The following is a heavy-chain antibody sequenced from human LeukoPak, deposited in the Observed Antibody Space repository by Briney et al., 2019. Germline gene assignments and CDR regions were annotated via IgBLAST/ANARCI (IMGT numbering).Heavy chain of an antibody. V-gene: IGHV1-18*01. J-gene: IGHJ3*02. Sequence: GASVKVSCKASGYTFTNYGISWVRQAPGQGLEWMGWISAYNGNTHYAQNLQGRVTMTTDTSTSTAYMELKSLRSDDTAVYYCARDIYGSSSGAFDIWGQGTMVTVSS. CDR1: GYTFTNYG. CDR2: ISAYNGNT. CDR3: ARDIYGSSSGAFDI. D-gene: IGHD6-6*01.